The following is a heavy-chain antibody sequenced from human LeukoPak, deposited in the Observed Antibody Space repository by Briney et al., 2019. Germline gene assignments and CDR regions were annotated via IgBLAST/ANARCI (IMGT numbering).Heavy chain of an antibody. CDR2: ISSSGSTI. Sequence: GGSLRLSCAASGFTFSDYYMSWIRQAPGKGLEWVSYISSSGSTIYYADSVKGRFTISRDNAKNSLYLQMNSLRAEDTAVYYCARSQTVTPPYFDYWGQGTLVTVSS. D-gene: IGHD4-11*01. CDR1: GFTFSDYY. CDR3: ARSQTVTPPYFDY. J-gene: IGHJ4*02. V-gene: IGHV3-11*01.